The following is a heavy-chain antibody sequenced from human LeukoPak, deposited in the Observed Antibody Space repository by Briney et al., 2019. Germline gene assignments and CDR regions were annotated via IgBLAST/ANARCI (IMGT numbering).Heavy chain of an antibody. J-gene: IGHJ4*02. D-gene: IGHD2-2*02. Sequence: GGSLRLSCAASGFTFSDYYMSWIRQAPGKGLEWVSYISSSGSTIYYADSVKGRFTISRDNVKNSLYLQMNSLRAEDTAVYYCARGYCSSTSCYSLLVQYYFDYRGQGTLVTVSS. CDR3: ARGYCSSTSCYSLLVQYYFDY. V-gene: IGHV3-11*04. CDR1: GFTFSDYY. CDR2: ISSSGSTI.